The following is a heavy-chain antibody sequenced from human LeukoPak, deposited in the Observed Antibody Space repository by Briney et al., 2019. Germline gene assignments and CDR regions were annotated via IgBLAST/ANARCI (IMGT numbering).Heavy chain of an antibody. CDR2: IYTSGST. J-gene: IGHJ5*02. CDR1: GGSISSYY. Sequence: PSETLSLTCTVSGGSISSYYWSWIRQPAGKGQEWIGRIYTSGSTNYNPSLKSRVTMSVDTSKNQFSLKLSSVTAADTAVYYCARDLPTTVTTGWFDPWGQGTLVTVSS. CDR3: ARDLPTTVTTGWFDP. V-gene: IGHV4-4*07. D-gene: IGHD4-11*01.